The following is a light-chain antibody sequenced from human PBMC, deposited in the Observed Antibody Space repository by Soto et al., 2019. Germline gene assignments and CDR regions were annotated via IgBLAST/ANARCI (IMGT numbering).Light chain of an antibody. V-gene: IGLV1-47*01. Sequence: QSVLTQPPSASGTPGQGDTISNTGSTSNIGSNYVYWYQQLTGTAPKLLIYRNNQRPSGVPDRFSGSKSGTSASLAISGLRSDDEADYFCATWDDSLNGFYVFGTGTKVTVL. J-gene: IGLJ1*01. CDR1: TSNIGSNY. CDR3: ATWDDSLNGFYV. CDR2: RNN.